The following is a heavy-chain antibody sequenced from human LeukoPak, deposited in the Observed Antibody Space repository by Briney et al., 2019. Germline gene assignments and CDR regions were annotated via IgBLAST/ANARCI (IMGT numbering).Heavy chain of an antibody. J-gene: IGHJ3*02. Sequence: NAGGSLRLSCAASGFTFSSYSMNWVRQAPGKGLEWVATMTRTSAIYYADSVKGRFTTSRDNARNSVYLQMNSLRDDDTAVYSCARAQTMFWEFDGFDIWGRGTKVTVSS. CDR3: ARAQTMFWEFDGFDI. D-gene: IGHD3-10*02. CDR2: MTRTSAI. V-gene: IGHV3-69-1*01. CDR1: GFTFSSYS.